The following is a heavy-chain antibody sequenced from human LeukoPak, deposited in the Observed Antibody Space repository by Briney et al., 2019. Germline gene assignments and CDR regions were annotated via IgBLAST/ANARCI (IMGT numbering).Heavy chain of an antibody. J-gene: IGHJ4*02. CDR3: AGLGPSYGYDY. D-gene: IGHD5-18*01. Sequence: SETLSLTCAVYGGSFSGYYWSWIRQPPGKGLEWIGEINHSGSTNYNPPLNSRVTISVDTSKHQFSLKLSSVTAADTAVYYCAGLGPSYGYDYWGQGTLVTASS. CDR2: INHSGST. CDR1: GGSFSGYY. V-gene: IGHV4-34*01.